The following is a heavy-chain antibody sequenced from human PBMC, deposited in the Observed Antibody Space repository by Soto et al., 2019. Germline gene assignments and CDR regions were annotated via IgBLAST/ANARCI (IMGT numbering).Heavy chain of an antibody. CDR1: GYTFNNYG. J-gene: IGHJ6*02. V-gene: IGHV1-18*01. CDR2: ISDYNGNT. D-gene: IGHD3-10*01. CDR3: ARDGYYDSGSYGMDV. Sequence: QVQLVQSGAEVKKPGASVKVSCKTSGYTFNNYGIGWVRQAPGQGLEWMGWISDYNGNTNYPQKFQGRVTMTTDTSTKTVYMVLTSLRSDDTAVYYCARDGYYDSGSYGMDVWGRGTTVTVSS.